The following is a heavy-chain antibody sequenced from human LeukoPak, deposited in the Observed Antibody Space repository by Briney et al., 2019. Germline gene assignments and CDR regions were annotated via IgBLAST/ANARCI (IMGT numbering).Heavy chain of an antibody. V-gene: IGHV4-38-2*01. J-gene: IGHJ4*02. CDR2: IYHSGST. Sequence: SETLSLTCAVSGYSISSGYYWGGIRQPPGKGLEWIGSIYHSGSTYYNPSLKSRVTISVDTSKNQFSLKLSSVTAADTAVYYCARRCSGGSCYSTYFDYWGQGTLVTVSS. CDR3: ARRCSGGSCYSTYFDY. D-gene: IGHD2-15*01. CDR1: GYSISSGYY.